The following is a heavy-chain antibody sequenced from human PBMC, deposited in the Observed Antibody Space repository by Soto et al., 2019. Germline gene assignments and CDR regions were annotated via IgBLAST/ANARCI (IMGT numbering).Heavy chain of an antibody. CDR1: ADTFNSHT. V-gene: IGHV1-69*08. CDR2: IIPSLDMA. Sequence: QVHLVQSGAEVKKPGSSVKVSCEASADTFNSHTLSWVRQAPGQGREWMGRIIPSLDMANYAQNFQGRVTITADKSTNTAYMELSSLRSEDTAIYYCARDVSLYGDFDQCGQGALVTVSS. CDR3: ARDVSLYGDFDQ. J-gene: IGHJ4*02. D-gene: IGHD4-17*01.